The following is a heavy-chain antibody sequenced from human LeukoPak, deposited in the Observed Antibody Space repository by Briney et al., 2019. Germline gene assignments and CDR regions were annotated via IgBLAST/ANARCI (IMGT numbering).Heavy chain of an antibody. CDR1: GYSFTNYW. D-gene: IGHD3-3*01. CDR2: IFPGDSHT. J-gene: IGHJ5*02. V-gene: IGHV5-51*01. CDR3: ARSSVNWFDP. Sequence: GESLKISCKGSGYSFTNYWIGWVRQMPGKGLEWMAIIFPGDSHTRYSPSFQGQVTMSADKSISTAYMQWSSLRASDTAMYYCARSSVNWFDPWGQGTLVTVFS.